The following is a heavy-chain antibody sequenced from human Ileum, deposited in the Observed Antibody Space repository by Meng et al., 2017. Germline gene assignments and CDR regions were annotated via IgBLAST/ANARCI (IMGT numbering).Heavy chain of an antibody. CDR3: ARDKNRGYSAEESGFDL. D-gene: IGHD5-12*01. J-gene: IGHJ4*02. V-gene: IGHV3-48*03. CDR2: ISDTGRTI. Sequence: GESLKISCAASGFTFSAYEMNWVRQTPGKGLEWITYISDTGRTIYADSVEGRFTSSRDNAKNSVFLQMNSLRVEDTALYYCARDKNRGYSAEESGFDLWGQGTLVTVSS. CDR1: GFTFSAYE.